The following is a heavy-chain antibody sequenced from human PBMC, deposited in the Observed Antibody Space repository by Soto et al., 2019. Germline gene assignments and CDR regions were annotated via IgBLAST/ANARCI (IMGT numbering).Heavy chain of an antibody. CDR1: GYSFDSYG. CDR3: AKNYGNAFDI. CDR2: INAGNGNT. D-gene: IGHD3-10*01. Sequence: GASVKVSCKASGYSFDSYGISWLRQAPGQRLEWMGWINAGNGNTKYSQKFQGRVTITRDTSASTAYMELSSLRSEDTAVYYCAKNYGNAFDIWGQGTMVTVSS. V-gene: IGHV1-3*01. J-gene: IGHJ3*02.